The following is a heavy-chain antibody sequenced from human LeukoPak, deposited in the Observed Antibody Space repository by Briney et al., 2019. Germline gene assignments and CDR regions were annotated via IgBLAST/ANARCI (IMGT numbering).Heavy chain of an antibody. J-gene: IGHJ3*02. CDR1: GGSVSSGSYF. V-gene: IGHV4-61*01. Sequence: SETLSLTCTVSGGSVSSGSYFWSWIRQPPGKGLEWIGYIFYNGETNYNPSLRSRHTLSVDASKNQFSLKLSSVTAADTAVYYCARGWSRDAFDIWGQGTMVTVSS. D-gene: IGHD6-13*01. CDR2: IFYNGET. CDR3: ARGWSRDAFDI.